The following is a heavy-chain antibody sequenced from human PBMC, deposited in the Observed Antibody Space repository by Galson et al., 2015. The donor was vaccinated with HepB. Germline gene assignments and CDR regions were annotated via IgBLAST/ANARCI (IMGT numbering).Heavy chain of an antibody. D-gene: IGHD4-17*01. CDR2: IYYSGST. CDR1: GGSISSYY. J-gene: IGHJ2*01. CDR3: ARRRGLRTTVTTWYFDL. V-gene: IGHV4-59*08. Sequence: SETLSLTCTVSGGSISSYYWSWIRQPPGKGLEWIGYIYYSGSTNYNPSLKSRVTISVDTSKNQFSLKLSSVTAADTAVYYCARRRGLRTTVTTWYFDLWGRGTLVTVSS.